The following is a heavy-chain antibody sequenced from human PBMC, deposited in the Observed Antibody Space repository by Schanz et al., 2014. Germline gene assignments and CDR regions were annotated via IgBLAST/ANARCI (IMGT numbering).Heavy chain of an antibody. J-gene: IGHJ6*03. CDR1: GFTFHTYD. D-gene: IGHD1-26*01. V-gene: IGHV3-30-3*01. CDR2: ISHDGHRD. CDR3: ARDNSTGYFPAVTDYIDV. Sequence: VHLEESGGGVVQPGRSLRLSCAASGFTFHTYDMHWVRQAPGKGLEWVAQISHDGHRDFYADSVKGRFTVSRDNNWKTLSLQMNSLKSDDPPIYHCARDNSTGYFPAVTDYIDVWGKGTTVTVSS.